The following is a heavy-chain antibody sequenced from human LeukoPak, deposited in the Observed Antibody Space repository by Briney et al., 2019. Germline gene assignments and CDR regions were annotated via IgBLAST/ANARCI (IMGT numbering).Heavy chain of an antibody. Sequence: PGGSLRLSCAASGNYWMHWVRQAPGKGLVWVSHINSDGSGTSYADSVKGRFTISRDNSKNTLYLQMNSLRAEDTAVYYCAKDDGLVQTFDYWGQGTLVTVSS. D-gene: IGHD6-19*01. CDR3: AKDDGLVQTFDY. V-gene: IGHV3-74*01. J-gene: IGHJ4*02. CDR2: INSDGSGT. CDR1: GNYW.